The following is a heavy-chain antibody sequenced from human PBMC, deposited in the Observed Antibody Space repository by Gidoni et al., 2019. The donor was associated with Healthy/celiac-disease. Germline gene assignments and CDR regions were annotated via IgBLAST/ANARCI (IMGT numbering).Heavy chain of an antibody. CDR1: GYTSTSYD. CDR3: ARIIRGYSYGSFDY. CDR2: MNPNSGNT. J-gene: IGHJ4*02. V-gene: IGHV1-8*01. D-gene: IGHD5-18*01. Sequence: QVQLVQSGAEVKKPGASVQVSCKASGYTSTSYDIHWVRQATGQGLEWMGWMNPNSGNTGYAQKFQGRVTMTRNTSISTAYMELSSLRSEDTAVYYCARIIRGYSYGSFDYWGQGTLVTVSS.